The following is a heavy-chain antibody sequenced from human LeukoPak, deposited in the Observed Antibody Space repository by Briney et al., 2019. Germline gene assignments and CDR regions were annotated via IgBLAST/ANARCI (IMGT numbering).Heavy chain of an antibody. D-gene: IGHD2-2*01. CDR3: ARERADLYCSSTSCTYENWFDP. Sequence: SETLSLTCTVSGGSISSYYWSWIRQPPGKGLEWIGYIYYSGSTNYNPSLKSRVTISVDTSKNQFSLKLSSVTAADTAVYYCARERADLYCSSTSCTYENWFDPWGQGTLVTVSS. CDR2: IYYSGST. CDR1: GGSISSYY. V-gene: IGHV4-59*01. J-gene: IGHJ5*02.